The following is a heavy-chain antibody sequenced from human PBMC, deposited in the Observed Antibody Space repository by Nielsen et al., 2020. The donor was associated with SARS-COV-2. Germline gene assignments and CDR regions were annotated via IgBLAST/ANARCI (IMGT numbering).Heavy chain of an antibody. CDR3: AREGGLSVDYYYYGMDV. V-gene: IGHV3-30-3*01. CDR2: ISYDGNSK. D-gene: IGHD3-16*01. Sequence: GGSLRLSCAASGFTFSSYAVHWVRQAPGKGLEWLAVISYDGNSKYSADSVKGRFTISRDNSKNTLYLQMNSLRAEDTAVYYCAREGGLSVDYYYYGMDVWGQGTTVTVSS. J-gene: IGHJ6*02. CDR1: GFTFSSYA.